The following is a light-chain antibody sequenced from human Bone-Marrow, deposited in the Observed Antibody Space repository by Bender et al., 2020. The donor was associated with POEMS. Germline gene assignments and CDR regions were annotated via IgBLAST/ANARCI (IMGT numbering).Light chain of an antibody. J-gene: IGLJ2*01. CDR2: DVS. CDR1: SNDVGGSDY. CDR3: SSYTTTSTLV. Sequence: QSALTQPASVSGSPGQSITIPCTGTSNDVGGSDYVSWYQEHPGKAPKLMIYDVSQRPSGVSNRFSGPKSANTASLTSSGLQAEDEAHYYCSSYTTTSTLVFGGGTKLTVL. V-gene: IGLV2-14*03.